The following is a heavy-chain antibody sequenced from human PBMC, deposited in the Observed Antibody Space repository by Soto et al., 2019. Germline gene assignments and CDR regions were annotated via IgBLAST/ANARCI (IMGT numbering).Heavy chain of an antibody. CDR2: IYYSGST. J-gene: IGHJ5*02. D-gene: IGHD4-17*01. CDR3: ARARLLLRFNWFDP. Sequence: SETLSLTCTVSGGSISSGDYYWSWIRQPPGKGLEWIGYIYYSGSTYYNPSLKSRVTISVDTSKNQFSLKLSSVTAADTAVYYCARARLLLRFNWFDPWGQGTQVTVSS. V-gene: IGHV4-30-4*01. CDR1: GGSISSGDYY.